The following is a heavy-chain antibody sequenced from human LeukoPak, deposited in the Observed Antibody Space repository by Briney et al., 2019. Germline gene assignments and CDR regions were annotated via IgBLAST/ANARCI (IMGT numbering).Heavy chain of an antibody. J-gene: IGHJ4*02. CDR1: GFTFSSYS. CDR3: ARDILAADDY. CDR2: ISSSSSYI. Sequence: GGSLRLSCAVSGFTFSSYSMNWVRQAPGKGLEWVSSISSSSSYIYYADSVKGRFTISRDNAKNSLYLQMNSLRAEDTAVYYCARDILAADDYWGQGTLVTVSS. D-gene: IGHD2-15*01. V-gene: IGHV3-21*01.